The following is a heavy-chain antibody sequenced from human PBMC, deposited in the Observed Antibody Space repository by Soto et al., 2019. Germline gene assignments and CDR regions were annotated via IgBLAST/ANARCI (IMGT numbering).Heavy chain of an antibody. CDR3: ARGDSTDCSNGVCSFFYNHDMDV. V-gene: IGHV1-2*04. D-gene: IGHD2-8*01. Sequence: ASVKVSCKASGYSFTDYHIHWVRQAPGQGLEWLGRINPKSGGTSTAQKFQGWVTMTTDTSISTASMELTRLTSDDTAIYYCARGDSTDCSNGVCSFFYNHDMDVWGQGTMVTVSS. CDR2: INPKSGGT. J-gene: IGHJ6*02. CDR1: GYSFTDYH.